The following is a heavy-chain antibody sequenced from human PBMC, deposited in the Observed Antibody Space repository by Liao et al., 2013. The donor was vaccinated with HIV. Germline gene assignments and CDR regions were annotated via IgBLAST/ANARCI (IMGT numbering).Heavy chain of an antibody. V-gene: IGHV4-61*02. CDR2: IYTSGST. D-gene: IGHD3-3*01. Sequence: QVQLQESGPGLVKPSQTLSLTCTVSGGSISSGSYYWSWIRQPAGKGLEWIGRIYTSGSTNYNPSLKSRVTISVDTSKNQFSLKLSSVTAADTAVYYCARELRDYDFWSGYNQYYYYYYMDVWGQRDHGHRLL. CDR3: ARELRDYDFWSGYNQYYYYYYMDV. J-gene: IGHJ6*03. CDR1: GGSISSGSYY.